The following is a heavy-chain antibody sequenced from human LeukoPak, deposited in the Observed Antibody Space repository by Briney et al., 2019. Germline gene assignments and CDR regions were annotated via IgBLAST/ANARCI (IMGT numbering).Heavy chain of an antibody. V-gene: IGHV3-23*01. D-gene: IGHD3-22*01. Sequence: PGGSLRLSCAASGFTFSSYAMSWVRQAPGEGLEWVSGISGSGGTTYHADSVKGRFTISRDNSKNTLYLQMNSLRAEDTAVYYCARRPGYYDRNSYYYVYWGQGTLVTVSS. J-gene: IGHJ4*02. CDR1: GFTFSSYA. CDR2: ISGSGGTT. CDR3: ARRPGYYDRNSYYYVY.